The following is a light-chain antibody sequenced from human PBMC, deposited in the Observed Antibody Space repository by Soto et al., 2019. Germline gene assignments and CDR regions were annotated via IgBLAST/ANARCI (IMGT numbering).Light chain of an antibody. J-gene: IGLJ1*01. CDR1: SSDVGGYNY. Sequence: QSALTQPASVSGSPGQSITISCTGTSSDVGGYNYVSWYQQHPVKAPKLMIYDVTSRPSGVSDRFSGSKSGNTASLTISGLQAEDEADYYCSSYTSSSTPYVFGTGTKVTVL. CDR2: DVT. CDR3: SSYTSSSTPYV. V-gene: IGLV2-14*01.